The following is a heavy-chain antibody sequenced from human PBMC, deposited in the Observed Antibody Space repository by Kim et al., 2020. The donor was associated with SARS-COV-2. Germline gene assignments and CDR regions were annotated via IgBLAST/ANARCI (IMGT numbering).Heavy chain of an antibody. CDR2: INHSGST. CDR3: ARGPTLGPGFLFYYYYYYMDV. V-gene: IGHV4-34*01. Sequence: SETLSLTCAVYGGSFSGYYWSWIRQPPGKGLEWIGEINHSGSTNYNPSLKSRVTISVDMSKNQFSLKLSSVTAADTAVYYCARGPTLGPGFLFYYYYYYMDVWGKGTTVTVSS. J-gene: IGHJ6*03. CDR1: GGSFSGYY. D-gene: IGHD3-16*01.